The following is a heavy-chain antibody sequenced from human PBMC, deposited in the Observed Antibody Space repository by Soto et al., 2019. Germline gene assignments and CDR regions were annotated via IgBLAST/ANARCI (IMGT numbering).Heavy chain of an antibody. CDR3: VRGTTYYYDSSGYPDY. Sequence: ASVKVSCKASGYTFTGYYMHWVRQAPGQGLEWMGWINPNSGGTNYAQKFQGWVTVTRDTSISTAYMELSRLRSDDTAVYYCVRGTTYYYDSSGYPDYWGQGTLVTVSS. V-gene: IGHV1-2*04. D-gene: IGHD3-22*01. J-gene: IGHJ4*02. CDR2: INPNSGGT. CDR1: GYTFTGYY.